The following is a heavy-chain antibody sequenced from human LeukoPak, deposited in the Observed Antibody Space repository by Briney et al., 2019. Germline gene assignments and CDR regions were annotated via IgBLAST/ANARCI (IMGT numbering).Heavy chain of an antibody. CDR2: IISNGGST. J-gene: IGHJ4*02. V-gene: IGHV3-64*01. CDR1: GFIFSSYS. Sequence: GGSLSLSCAAAGFIFSSYSMHWVRQAPGKGLECVSSIISNGGSTYYANSVKGRFTISRDNSKNTLYLQMGSLRAEDMAVYYCARENYYYDSSGYYVFDYWGQGTVVTVSS. D-gene: IGHD3-22*01. CDR3: ARENYYYDSSGYYVFDY.